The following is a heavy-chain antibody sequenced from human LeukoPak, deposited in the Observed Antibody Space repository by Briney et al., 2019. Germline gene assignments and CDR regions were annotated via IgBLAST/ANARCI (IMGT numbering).Heavy chain of an antibody. Sequence: PSETLSLTCTVSGGSVSSSLNYWGWIRQPPGKGLEWLGNTYYTGSTYSNPTLKSRVTMSVDTSKNQFSLKLNSVTAADTAVYYCARLSKGRYFDYIFDYWGQGTLLTVSS. V-gene: IGHV4-39*01. CDR1: GGSVSSSLNY. CDR2: TYYTGST. J-gene: IGHJ4*02. D-gene: IGHD3-9*01. CDR3: ARLSKGRYFDYIFDY.